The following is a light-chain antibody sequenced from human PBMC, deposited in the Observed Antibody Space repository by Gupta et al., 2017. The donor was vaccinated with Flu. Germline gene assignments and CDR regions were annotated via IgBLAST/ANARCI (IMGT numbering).Light chain of an antibody. J-gene: IGLJ2*01. CDR1: SSDIGSYNY. CDR3: SSCTSSTTVV. Sequence: SITISCTGTSSDIGSYNYVSWYQQHPGKAPKLLIYGVTNRPSGVSNRFPGSKSGDTASLTISGLQAEDEADYYCSSCTSSTTVVFGGGTKLTVL. V-gene: IGLV2-14*01. CDR2: GVT.